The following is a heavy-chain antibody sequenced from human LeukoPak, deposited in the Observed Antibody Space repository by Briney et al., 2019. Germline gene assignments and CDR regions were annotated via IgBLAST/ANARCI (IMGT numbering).Heavy chain of an antibody. J-gene: IGHJ2*01. CDR2: IYTSGST. V-gene: IGHV4-61*02. D-gene: IGHD3-10*01. CDR3: ISYGSGSPLWYFDL. Sequence: SQTLSLTCTVSGGSISSGSYYWSWIRQPAGKGLEWIGRIYTSGSTNYNPSLKSRVTISVDTSKNQFSLKLSSVIAADTAVYYPISYGSGSPLWYFDLWGRGTLVTVSS. CDR1: GGSISSGSYY.